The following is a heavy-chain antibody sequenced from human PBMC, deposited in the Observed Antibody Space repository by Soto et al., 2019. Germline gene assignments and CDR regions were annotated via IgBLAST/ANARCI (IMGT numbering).Heavy chain of an antibody. J-gene: IGHJ6*02. CDR1: VGSFSGYY. CDR3: ARVTLHYYDFWSGFRTQYGMDV. V-gene: IGHV4-34*01. D-gene: IGHD3-3*01. Sequence: SETLSLTCAVYVGSFSGYYWSWIREPPGKGLEWIGEINHSGITNYNPSLKSRVTISVDTSKNQFSLKLSSVTAADTAVYYCARVTLHYYDFWSGFRTQYGMDVWGQGTTVTVSS. CDR2: INHSGIT.